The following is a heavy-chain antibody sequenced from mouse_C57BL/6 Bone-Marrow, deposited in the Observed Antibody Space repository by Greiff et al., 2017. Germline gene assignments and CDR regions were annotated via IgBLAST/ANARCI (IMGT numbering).Heavy chain of an antibody. CDR1: GYTFTEYT. CDR2: FYPGSGSI. V-gene: IGHV1-62-2*01. CDR3: ARHPYYDYDLYYAMDY. D-gene: IGHD2-4*01. J-gene: IGHJ4*01. Sequence: QVQLQQSGAELVKPGASVKLSCKASGYTFTEYTIHWVKQRSGQGLEWIGWFYPGSGSIKYNEKFKDKTTLTADKSSSTVYMELSRLTSEDSAVYFCARHPYYDYDLYYAMDYWGQGTSVTVSS.